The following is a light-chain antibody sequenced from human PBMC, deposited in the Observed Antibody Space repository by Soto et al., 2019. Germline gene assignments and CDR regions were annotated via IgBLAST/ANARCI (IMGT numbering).Light chain of an antibody. CDR2: VTSDGSH. Sequence: QLVLTQSPSASASPGDSVKLTCTLSSGHSDYAIAWHQQQPEKGPRYLMKVTSDGSHTKGDGIPDRFSGSSSGADRYLTISSLRSEDEADYYCQAWGTGGVFGGGTQLTVL. CDR1: SGHSDYA. J-gene: IGLJ7*01. CDR3: QAWGTGGV. V-gene: IGLV4-69*01.